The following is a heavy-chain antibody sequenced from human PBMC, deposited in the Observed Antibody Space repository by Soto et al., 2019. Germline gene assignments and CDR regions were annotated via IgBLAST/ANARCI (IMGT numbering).Heavy chain of an antibody. Sequence: SETLSLTCTVSGGSITGYYWSWIRQPPGKGLEWIGEINHSGSTNYNPSLKSRVTISVDTSKNQFSLKLSSVTAADTAVYYCARVSGIYYYGMDVWGQGTTVTVSS. V-gene: IGHV4-34*01. D-gene: IGHD3-10*01. J-gene: IGHJ6*02. CDR2: INHSGST. CDR1: GGSITGYY. CDR3: ARVSGIYYYGMDV.